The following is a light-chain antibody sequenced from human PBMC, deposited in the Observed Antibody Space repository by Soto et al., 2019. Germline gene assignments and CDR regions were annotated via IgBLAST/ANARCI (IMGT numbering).Light chain of an antibody. V-gene: IGLV1-44*01. CDR2: SYD. CDR1: SSNLGDNT. Sequence: QSVLTQPPSASGTPGQRVTISCSTSSSNLGDNTVNWYQQVPGAAPKRLIYSYDQRPSGVPDRFSGSKSGTSASLAISGLQSEDEADYYCAAWDASLDGYVFGTGTKLTVL. J-gene: IGLJ1*01. CDR3: AAWDASLDGYV.